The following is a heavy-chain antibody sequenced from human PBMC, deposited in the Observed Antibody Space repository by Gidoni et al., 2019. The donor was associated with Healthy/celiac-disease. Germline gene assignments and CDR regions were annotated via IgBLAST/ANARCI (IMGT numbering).Heavy chain of an antibody. V-gene: IGHV1-69*15. D-gene: IGHD3-3*01. Sequence: RIIPIFGTANYAQKFQGRVTITADESTSTAYMELSSLRSEDTAVYYCARDYDPETQNDYWGQGTLVTVSS. CDR3: ARDYDPETQNDY. CDR2: IIPIFGTA. J-gene: IGHJ4*02.